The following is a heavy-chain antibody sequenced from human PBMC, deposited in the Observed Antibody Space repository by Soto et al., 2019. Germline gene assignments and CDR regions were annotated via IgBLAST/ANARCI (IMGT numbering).Heavy chain of an antibody. CDR1: GFTFGGSP. J-gene: IGHJ4*02. V-gene: IGHV3-73*01. CDR3: VLEGCRWTGGYSLEL. CDR2: IRSDSASSAI. D-gene: IGHD2-2*01. Sequence: EAQLVQSGGGLVQPGGSLQLSCAASGFTFGGSPVHWVRQASGKGLEWVGRIRSDSASSAIAYAASVRGRFTLSRDDSKDTADLQVNSLEVGDTALYYCVLEGCRWTGGYSLELWGQGTLVTVSS.